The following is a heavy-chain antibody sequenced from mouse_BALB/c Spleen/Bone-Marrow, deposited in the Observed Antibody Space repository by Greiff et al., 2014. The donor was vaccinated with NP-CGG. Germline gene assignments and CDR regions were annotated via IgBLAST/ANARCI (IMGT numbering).Heavy chain of an antibody. J-gene: IGHJ4*01. CDR3: ARWEYYAMDY. D-gene: IGHD4-1*01. CDR1: GFNIKDTY. V-gene: IGHV14-3*02. Sequence: EVQLQQPGAELVKPGASVKLSCTASGFNIKDTYMHWVKQRPEQGLEWIGRIDPANGNTKYDPKFQGKATITADTSSNTAYLQLSSLTSEDTAVYYCARWEYYAMDYWGQGTSDTVSS. CDR2: IDPANGNT.